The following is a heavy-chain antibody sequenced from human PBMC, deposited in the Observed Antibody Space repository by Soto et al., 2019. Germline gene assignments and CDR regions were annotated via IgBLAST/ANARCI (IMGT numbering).Heavy chain of an antibody. CDR1: GFTFSSYS. CDR2: ISSSSYI. Sequence: GGSLRLSCAASGFTFSSYSMNWVRQAPGKGLEWVSSISSSSYIYYADSVKGRFTISRDNAKNSLYLQMNSLRAEDTAVYYCARDLYSRIAAAGTAWYFDLWGRGTLVTVSS. V-gene: IGHV3-21*01. J-gene: IGHJ2*01. CDR3: ARDLYSRIAAAGTAWYFDL. D-gene: IGHD6-13*01.